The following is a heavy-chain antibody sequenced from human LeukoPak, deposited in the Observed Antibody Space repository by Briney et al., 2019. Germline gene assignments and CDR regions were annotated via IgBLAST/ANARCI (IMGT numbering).Heavy chain of an antibody. CDR3: ARLLVPTTYFYYYYGMDV. J-gene: IGHJ6*02. CDR2: IYYSGST. CDR1: GGSISSYY. D-gene: IGHD4-17*01. Sequence: SETLSFTCTVSGGSISSYYWSWIRQPPGKGLEWIGYIYYSGSTNYNPSLKSRVTISVDTSKNQFSLKLSSVTAADTAVYYCARLLVPTTYFYYYYGMDVWGQGTTVTVSS. V-gene: IGHV4-59*08.